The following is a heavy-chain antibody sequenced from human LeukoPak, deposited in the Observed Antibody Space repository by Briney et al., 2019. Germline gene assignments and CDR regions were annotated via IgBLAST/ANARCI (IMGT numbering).Heavy chain of an antibody. CDR3: ARGGSGSYFSWLDP. CDR1: GYTFTGYY. D-gene: IGHD3-10*01. J-gene: IGHJ5*02. CDR2: IDPNSSGT. Sequence: ASVKVSCKASGYTFTGYYIHWVRQAPGQGLECMGWIDPNSSGTNYAQKFQGRVTMTRDTSISTAYMELSRLRSDDTAVYYCARGGSGSYFSWLDPWGQGTLVTVSP. V-gene: IGHV1-2*02.